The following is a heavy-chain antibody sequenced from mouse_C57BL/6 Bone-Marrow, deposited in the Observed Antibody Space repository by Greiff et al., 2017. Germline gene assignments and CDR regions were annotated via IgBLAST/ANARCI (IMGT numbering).Heavy chain of an antibody. V-gene: IGHV1-85*01. CDR3: ARLEFDGSSLDWSFDV. CDR1: GYTFTSYD. J-gene: IGHJ1*03. Sequence: QVQLQQSGPELVKPGASVKFSCKASGYTFTSYDINWVKQRPGQGLEWIGWIYPRDGSTKYNEKFTGKATFTVDTSSSTAYMELHSLTSEDSAVYFCARLEFDGSSLDWSFDVWGTGTTVTVSS. D-gene: IGHD1-1*01. CDR2: IYPRDGST.